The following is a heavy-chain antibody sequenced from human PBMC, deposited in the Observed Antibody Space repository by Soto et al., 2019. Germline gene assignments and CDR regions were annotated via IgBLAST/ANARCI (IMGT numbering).Heavy chain of an antibody. V-gene: IGHV1-18*01. CDR1: GYTFTSYG. Sequence: ASVKVSCKASGYTFTSYGISWVRQAPGQGPEWMGWISVHNGYTNYAQKFQGRVNMTTDTSTTTANMELRSLRSDDTAVYYCARDNIEYSTSLSGMDVWGQGTTVTVSS. D-gene: IGHD6-13*01. J-gene: IGHJ6*02. CDR2: ISVHNGYT. CDR3: ARDNIEYSTSLSGMDV.